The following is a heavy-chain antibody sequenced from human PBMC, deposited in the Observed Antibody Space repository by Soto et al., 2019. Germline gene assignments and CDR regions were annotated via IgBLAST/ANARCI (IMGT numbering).Heavy chain of an antibody. CDR3: AGGDYYHSSGYYFYYYTMDV. J-gene: IGHJ6*02. CDR2: VYYGGST. V-gene: IGHV4-39*01. CDR1: GCSISSSSYY. D-gene: IGHD3-22*01. Sequence: SETLPLTCTFSGCSISSSSYYWGWIRQPPGKGLEWIGNVYYGGSTYYNPSLKSRVTISVETSKSQFSLKLSSVTAADTAVYYCAGGDYYHSSGYYFYYYTMDVWSQGTTVTVSS.